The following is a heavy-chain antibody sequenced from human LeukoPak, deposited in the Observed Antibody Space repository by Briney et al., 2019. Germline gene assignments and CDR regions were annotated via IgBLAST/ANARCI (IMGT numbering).Heavy chain of an antibody. D-gene: IGHD3-16*01. V-gene: IGHV3-69-1*02. CDR3: GRAFPPLRTSSAGDL. CDR1: GFTFSDYD. J-gene: IGHJ4*02. CDR2: ISGLSTHI. Sequence: GGSLRLSCSDSGFTFSDYDMKWVRQAPGKGLEWVSSISGLSTHIYYGDSVKGRFSISRDNAKKSVYLQMNSLGVEDTAIYYCGRAFPPLRTSSAGDLWGQGILVTVSS.